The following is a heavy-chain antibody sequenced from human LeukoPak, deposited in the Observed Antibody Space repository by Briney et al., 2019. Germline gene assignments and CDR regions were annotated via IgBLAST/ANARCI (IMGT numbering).Heavy chain of an antibody. Sequence: SETLSLICTLSGGSINSYYWNAIRQPAGKGLEWIGHIYTRGSTKYNPSLKSRVTMSIDTSRNQLSLNLYSVTAADTALYYCATNYTAVSAFDSWGQGTLVTVSS. J-gene: IGHJ4*02. D-gene: IGHD3-3*01. CDR2: IYTRGST. CDR1: GGSINSYY. V-gene: IGHV4-4*07. CDR3: ATNYTAVSAFDS.